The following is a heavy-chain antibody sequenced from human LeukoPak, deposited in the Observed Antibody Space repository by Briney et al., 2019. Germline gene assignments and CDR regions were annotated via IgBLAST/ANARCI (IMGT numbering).Heavy chain of an antibody. CDR2: IYSGGST. Sequence: GGSLRLSCAASGFTVSSNYMSWVRQAPGKGLEWVSVIYSGGSTYYADPVKGRFTISRDNSKNTLYLQMNSLRAEDTAVYYCARGSDFWSGTYYYYMDVWGKGTTVTVSS. CDR3: ARGSDFWSGTYYYYMDV. D-gene: IGHD3-3*01. CDR1: GFTVSSNY. J-gene: IGHJ6*03. V-gene: IGHV3-53*01.